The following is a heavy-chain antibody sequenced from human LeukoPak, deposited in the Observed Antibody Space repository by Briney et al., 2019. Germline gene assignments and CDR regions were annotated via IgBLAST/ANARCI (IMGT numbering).Heavy chain of an antibody. D-gene: IGHD3-22*01. J-gene: IGHJ4*02. CDR1: GYSISSGSF. Sequence: SETLSLTCTVSGYSISSGSFWGWVRQSPGKGLEWIASKFHSGSTYYNPSLKSRVSISVDTPKNQFSMKLSSVTAADTAVYYCVRAVYDSTGYYYVDWGQGTLVTVSS. CDR3: VRAVYDSTGYYYVD. CDR2: KFHSGST. V-gene: IGHV4-38-2*02.